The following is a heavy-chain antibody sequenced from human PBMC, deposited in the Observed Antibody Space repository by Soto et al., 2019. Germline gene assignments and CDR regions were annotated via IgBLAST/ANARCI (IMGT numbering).Heavy chain of an antibody. V-gene: IGHV4-59*01. CDR2: IYYSGST. CDR3: ARGGLGSLTNWFDP. Sequence: SETLSLTCTVSGGSISSYYWSWIRQPPGKGLEWIGYIYYSGSTNYNPSLKSRVTISVDTSKNQFSLKLSSVTAADTAVYYCARGGLGSLTNWFDPWGQGTLVTVSS. J-gene: IGHJ5*02. CDR1: GGSISSYY. D-gene: IGHD5-12*01.